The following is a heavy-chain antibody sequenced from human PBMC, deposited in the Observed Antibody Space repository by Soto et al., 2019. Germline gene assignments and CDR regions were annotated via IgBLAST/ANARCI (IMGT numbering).Heavy chain of an antibody. CDR2: INPRDGKT. D-gene: IGHD3-3*01. V-gene: IGHV1-46*01. CDR1: GYIFTSHY. Sequence: QVQLVQSGPEVKKPGASVKIACKASGYIFTSHYIHWVRHAPGQGFQWMGIINPRDGKTTYAQSFQGTVTMTRDTSTSTLYLELPSLTSEDTAVYYWGRVGQVLDETFAPWGQGTLVPVSS. J-gene: IGHJ5*02. CDR3: GRVGQVLDETFAP.